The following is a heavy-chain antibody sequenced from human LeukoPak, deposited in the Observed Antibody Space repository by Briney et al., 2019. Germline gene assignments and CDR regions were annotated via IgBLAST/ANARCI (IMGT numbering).Heavy chain of an antibody. D-gene: IGHD6-19*01. CDR1: GFTFSSYN. CDR3: AKEDSNGWYFFDY. J-gene: IGHJ4*02. Sequence: GGSLRLSCAASGFTFSSYNINWVRQAPGKGLEWVSSISSSSSYIYYADSVKGRFTISRDNAKNSLYLQMNSLRAEDTAVYYCAKEDSNGWYFFDYWGQGTLVTVSS. V-gene: IGHV3-21*01. CDR2: ISSSSSYI.